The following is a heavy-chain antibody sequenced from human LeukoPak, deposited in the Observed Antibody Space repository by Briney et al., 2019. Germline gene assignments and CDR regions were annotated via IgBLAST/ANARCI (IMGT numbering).Heavy chain of an antibody. J-gene: IGHJ3*02. CDR2: IYTSGST. V-gene: IGHV4-61*02. CDR3: ARDPNYDFWSGYLSFDI. CDR1: GGSISSGSYY. Sequence: PSQTLSLTCTVSGGSISSGSYYWSWIRQPAGKGLEWIGRIYTSGSTNYNPSLKSRVTMSVDTSKNQFSLKLSSVTAADTAVYYCARDPNYDFWSGYLSFDIWGQGTMVTVSS. D-gene: IGHD3-3*01.